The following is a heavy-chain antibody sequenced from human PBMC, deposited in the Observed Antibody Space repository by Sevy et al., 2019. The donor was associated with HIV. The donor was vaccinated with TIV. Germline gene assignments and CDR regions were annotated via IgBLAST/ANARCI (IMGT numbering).Heavy chain of an antibody. V-gene: IGHV4-30-4*01. CDR3: ARESSSSYDTTNAFDI. CDR2: IYYSGST. D-gene: IGHD3-22*01. CDR1: GGSISSGDYY. J-gene: IGHJ3*02. Sequence: SETLSLTCTVSGGSISSGDYYCSWIRQPPGKGLEWIGYIYYSGSTYYNPSLKSRVTISVDTSKNQFSLKLSSVTAADTAVYYCARESSSSYDTTNAFDIWGQGTMVTVSS.